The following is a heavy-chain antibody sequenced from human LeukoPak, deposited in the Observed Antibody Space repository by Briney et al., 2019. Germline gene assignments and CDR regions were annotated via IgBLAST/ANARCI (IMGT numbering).Heavy chain of an antibody. V-gene: IGHV4-30-4*01. Sequence: SETLSLTCTVSGGSISSGDNYWSWIRQPPGKGLEWIGYIYYRGATYYNPSLKSRITMSSDTSKNQFSLKVYSVTAADTAVYYCTGDRSAYADSWGQGPLVTVSS. J-gene: IGHJ4*02. CDR3: TGDRSAYADS. D-gene: IGHD3-16*01. CDR2: IYYRGAT. CDR1: GGSISSGDNY.